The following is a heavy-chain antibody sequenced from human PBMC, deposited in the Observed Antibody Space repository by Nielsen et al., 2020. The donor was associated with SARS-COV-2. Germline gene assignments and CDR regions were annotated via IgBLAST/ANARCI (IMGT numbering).Heavy chain of an antibody. V-gene: IGHV1-2*06. Sequence: ASVKVSCKASGYTFTDYFIHWVRQAPGQGLEWMGRINPNNGGADYAHKFQGRVTFTTDTSAATAFMELTSLKSEDTAVYFCVIVTAALAFDPWGQGSLVTVSS. CDR2: INPNNGGA. CDR3: VIVTAALAFDP. D-gene: IGHD3-16*02. CDR1: GYTFTDYF. J-gene: IGHJ5*02.